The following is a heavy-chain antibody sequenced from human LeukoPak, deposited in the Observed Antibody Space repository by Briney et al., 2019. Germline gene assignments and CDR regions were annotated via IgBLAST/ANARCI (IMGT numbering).Heavy chain of an antibody. J-gene: IGHJ4*02. D-gene: IGHD5-18*01. CDR3: ARSLGGYSYVDY. Sequence: GGSLRLSCAASGFTFSSYVMHWVRQAPGKGLEGVSVISFDGSSKYYADSVKGRFTISRDNSKNTLYLQMHSLRAEDTAVYYCARSLGGYSYVDYWGQGTLVTVYS. V-gene: IGHV3-30-3*01. CDR2: ISFDGSSK. CDR1: GFTFSSYV.